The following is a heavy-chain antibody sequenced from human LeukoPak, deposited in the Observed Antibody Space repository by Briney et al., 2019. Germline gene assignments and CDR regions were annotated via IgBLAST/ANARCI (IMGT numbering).Heavy chain of an antibody. CDR2: IYNSGST. D-gene: IGHD3-10*01. CDR3: ATLWFGELLGWFDP. V-gene: IGHV4-38-2*02. CDR1: GYSISSGYF. J-gene: IGHJ5*02. Sequence: SETLSLTCTVSGYSISSGYFWGWIRQPPGKGLEWIGTIYNSGSTYYNASLESRVTISVDTSKNQFSLKLSSVTAADTAVYYCATLWFGELLGWFDPWGQGTLVTVSS.